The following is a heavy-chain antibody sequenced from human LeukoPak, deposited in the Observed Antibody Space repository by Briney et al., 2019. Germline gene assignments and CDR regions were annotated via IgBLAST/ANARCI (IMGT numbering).Heavy chain of an antibody. CDR2: ISSSGSTI. J-gene: IGHJ6*02. CDR1: GFTFSSYE. V-gene: IGHV3-48*03. D-gene: IGHD6-13*01. CDR3: ARITYKTGRGAAAADV. Sequence: GGSLRLSCAASGFTFSSYEMNWVRQAPGKGLDWVSYISSSGSTIYYADSVKGRFTISRDNAKNSLYLQMNSLRAEDTAVYYCARITYKTGRGAAAADVWGQGTTVTVSS.